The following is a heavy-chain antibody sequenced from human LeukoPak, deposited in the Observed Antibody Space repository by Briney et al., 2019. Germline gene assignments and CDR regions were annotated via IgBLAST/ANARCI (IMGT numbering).Heavy chain of an antibody. V-gene: IGHV4-31*03. Sequence: PQTLSLTCTVSGGSISSGGYYWSWIRQHPGKGLEWIGYIYYSGSTYYNPSLKSRVTISVDTSKNQFSLKLSSVTAADTAVYYCARDVGSSSGFDYWGQGTLVTVSS. J-gene: IGHJ4*02. CDR1: GGSISSGGYY. D-gene: IGHD6-6*01. CDR2: IYYSGST. CDR3: ARDVGSSSGFDY.